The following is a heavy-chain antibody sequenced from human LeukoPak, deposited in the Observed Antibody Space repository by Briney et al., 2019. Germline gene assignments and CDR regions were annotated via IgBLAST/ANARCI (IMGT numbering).Heavy chain of an antibody. V-gene: IGHV3-21*04. CDR1: GFTFSSYS. J-gene: IGHJ4*02. CDR3: AKDPYYDFWSGYYLY. Sequence: PGGSLRLPCAASGFTFSSYSMNWVRQAPGKGLEWVSSISSSSSYIYYADSVKGRFTISRDNAKNSLYLQMNSLRAEDTAVYYCAKDPYYDFWSGYYLYWGQGTLVTVSS. CDR2: ISSSSSYI. D-gene: IGHD3-3*01.